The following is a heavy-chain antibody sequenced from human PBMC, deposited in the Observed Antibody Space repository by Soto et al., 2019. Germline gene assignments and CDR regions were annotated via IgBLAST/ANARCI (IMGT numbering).Heavy chain of an antibody. CDR1: GGSILSYY. J-gene: IGHJ5*02. Sequence: PSEPLSLNCIVSGGSILSYYWTWIRQPPGKGLEWIGSIYYSGSTYYNPSLKSRVTISVDTSKNQFSLKLSSVTAADTAVYYCARWGGDIAVAANWFDPWGQGNLVTVSS. D-gene: IGHD6-19*01. CDR2: IYYSGST. V-gene: IGHV4-59*05. CDR3: ARWGGDIAVAANWFDP.